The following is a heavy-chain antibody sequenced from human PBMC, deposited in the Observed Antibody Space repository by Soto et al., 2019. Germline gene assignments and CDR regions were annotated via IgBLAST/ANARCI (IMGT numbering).Heavy chain of an antibody. CDR3: ARGRQLNYYYYGMDV. J-gene: IGHJ6*02. Sequence: EVQLVESGGGLVQPGGSLRLSCAASGFTVSSNYMSWVRQAPGKGLEWVSVIYSGGSTYYADSVKGRFTISRHNSKNTLYLQTNSLRAEDTAVYYCARGRQLNYYYYGMDVWGQGTTVTVSS. CDR2: IYSGGST. V-gene: IGHV3-53*04. CDR1: GFTVSSNY. D-gene: IGHD5-18*01.